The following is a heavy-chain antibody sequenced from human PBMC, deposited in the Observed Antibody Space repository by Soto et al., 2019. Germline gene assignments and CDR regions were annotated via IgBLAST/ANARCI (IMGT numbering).Heavy chain of an antibody. D-gene: IGHD2-15*01. J-gene: IGHJ6*02. CDR3: AKYNRVVVVAATPERGNYYYYYGMDV. Sequence: GSLRLSCAASGFTFSSYAMSWVRQAPGKGLEWVSAISGSGGSTYYADSVKGRFTISRDNSKNTLYLQMNSLRAEDTAVYYCAKYNRVVVVAATPERGNYYYYYGMDVWGQGTTVTVSS. V-gene: IGHV3-23*01. CDR2: ISGSGGST. CDR1: GFTFSSYA.